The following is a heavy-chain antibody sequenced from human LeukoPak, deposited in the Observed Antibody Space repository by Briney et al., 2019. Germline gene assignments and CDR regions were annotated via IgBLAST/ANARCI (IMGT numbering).Heavy chain of an antibody. CDR2: INHSGST. Sequence: SETLSLTCAVYGGSFSGYYWSWIRQPPGKGLEWIGEINHSGSTNYNPSLKSRVTISVDTSKNQFSLKLSSVTAADTAVYYCARVQQLVPDFDYWGQGTLVTVSS. V-gene: IGHV4-34*01. CDR1: GGSFSGYY. J-gene: IGHJ4*02. D-gene: IGHD6-13*01. CDR3: ARVQQLVPDFDY.